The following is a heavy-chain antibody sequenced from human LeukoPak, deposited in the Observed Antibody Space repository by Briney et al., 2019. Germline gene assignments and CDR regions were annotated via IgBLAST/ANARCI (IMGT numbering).Heavy chain of an antibody. Sequence: GGSLRLSCAASGFTFSSYGMHWVRQAPGKGLEWVAVISYDGSNKYYADSVKGRFTISRDNSKNTLYLQMNSLRAEDTAVYYCAKTIPHYYDSSGGPYWGQGTLVTVS. CDR2: ISYDGSNK. V-gene: IGHV3-30*18. CDR1: GFTFSSYG. J-gene: IGHJ4*02. D-gene: IGHD3-22*01. CDR3: AKTIPHYYDSSGGPY.